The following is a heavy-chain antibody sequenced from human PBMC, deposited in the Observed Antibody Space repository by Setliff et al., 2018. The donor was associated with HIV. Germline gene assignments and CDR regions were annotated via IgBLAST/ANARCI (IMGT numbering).Heavy chain of an antibody. D-gene: IGHD3-22*01. J-gene: IGHJ3*02. CDR1: GYTLTELS. CDR2: FDPEDGET. Sequence: ASVKVSCKISGYTLTELSIHWVRQAPGKGLGWMANFDPEDGETFYAQKFQGRVTMSEDTSTDTAYMELSSLRSEDTAVYYCATRAYDSSGYLRSRVSGAALDIWGQGTMVTVSS. CDR3: ATRAYDSSGYLRSRVSGAALDI. V-gene: IGHV1-24*01.